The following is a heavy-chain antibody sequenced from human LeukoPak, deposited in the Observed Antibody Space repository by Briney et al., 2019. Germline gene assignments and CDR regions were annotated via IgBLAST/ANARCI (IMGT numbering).Heavy chain of an antibody. CDR2: IVPSGDLA. V-gene: IGHV3-23*01. CDR3: ATGGNFYYSH. D-gene: IGHD4-11*01. CDR1: GFVFSDSS. J-gene: IGHJ1*01. Sequence: GGSLRLSCTASGFVFSDSSMSWVRQGPGKGLEWVSAIVPSGDLAYHADSVKGRFTISRDNSKNTLSLQMNSLRAEDTAVYSCATGGNFYYSHWGQGTLVTVSS.